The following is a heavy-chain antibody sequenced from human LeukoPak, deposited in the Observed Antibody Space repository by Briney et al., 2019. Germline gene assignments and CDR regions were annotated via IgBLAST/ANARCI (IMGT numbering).Heavy chain of an antibody. V-gene: IGHV4-59*08. J-gene: IGHJ4*02. Sequence: TSETLSLTCTVSGGSISSYYWSWIRQPPGKGLEWIGYIYYSGSTNYKASLRSRVTMSVDTSKNQFSLELTSVTAADTAVYYCARHSASMDSYGTRTPFWDYWGQGTLVTVSS. CDR1: GGSISSYY. CDR2: IYYSGST. D-gene: IGHD5-18*01. CDR3: ARHSASMDSYGTRTPFWDY.